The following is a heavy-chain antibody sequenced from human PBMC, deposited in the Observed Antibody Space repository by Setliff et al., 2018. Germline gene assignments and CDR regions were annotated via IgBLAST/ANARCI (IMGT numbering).Heavy chain of an antibody. CDR2: IYTSGST. CDR3: ARDSRGNPPNYMDV. CDR1: GGSISSYY. J-gene: IGHJ6*03. V-gene: IGHV4-4*07. Sequence: SSETLSLTCTVSGGSISSYYWSWIRQPAGTGLEWIGRIYTSGSTNYNPSLKSRVTMSVDTSKNQFSLKLSSVTAADTAVYYCARDSRGNPPNYMDVWGKGTTVTVSS.